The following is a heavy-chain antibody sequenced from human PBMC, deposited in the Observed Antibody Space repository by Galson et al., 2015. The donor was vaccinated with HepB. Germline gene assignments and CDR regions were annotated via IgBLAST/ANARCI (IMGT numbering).Heavy chain of an antibody. Sequence: SVKVSCKASGYTFTGYYMHWVRQAPGQGLVWMGWINPNSGGTNYAQKFQGRVTMTRDTSISTAYMELSRPRSDDTAVYYCARGGGYCSGGSCYTYYYYYYYMDVWGKGTTVTVSS. V-gene: IGHV1-2*02. J-gene: IGHJ6*03. CDR3: ARGGGYCSGGSCYTYYYYYYYMDV. CDR1: GYTFTGYY. D-gene: IGHD2-15*01. CDR2: INPNSGGT.